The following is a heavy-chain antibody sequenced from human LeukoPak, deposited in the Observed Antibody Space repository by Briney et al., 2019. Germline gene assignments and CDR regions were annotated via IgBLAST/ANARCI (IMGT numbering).Heavy chain of an antibody. Sequence: TGGSLRLSCAASGFTFSSYWMHWVRQAPGKGLVWVSRINSDGSSTNYADSVKGRFTISRDNAKNTLYLQMNSLRAEDTAVYYCAGWLGSLYGDYEYYFDYWGQGTLVTVSS. CDR3: AGWLGSLYGDYEYYFDY. V-gene: IGHV3-74*01. CDR2: INSDGSST. J-gene: IGHJ4*02. D-gene: IGHD4-17*01. CDR1: GFTFSSYW.